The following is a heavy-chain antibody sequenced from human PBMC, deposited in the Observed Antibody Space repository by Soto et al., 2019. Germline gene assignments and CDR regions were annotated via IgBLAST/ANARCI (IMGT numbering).Heavy chain of an antibody. CDR3: AGDLCSGGSCYSDLFDAFDI. Sequence: ASVKVSCKASGYTFTTYAMNWVRQAPGQRLEWMGWINAGNGNTKYSQKFQGRVTITRDTSASTAYMELSSLRSEDTAVYYCAGDLCSGGSCYSDLFDAFDIWGQGTMVTVSS. D-gene: IGHD2-15*01. CDR1: GYTFTTYA. V-gene: IGHV1-3*01. CDR2: INAGNGNT. J-gene: IGHJ3*02.